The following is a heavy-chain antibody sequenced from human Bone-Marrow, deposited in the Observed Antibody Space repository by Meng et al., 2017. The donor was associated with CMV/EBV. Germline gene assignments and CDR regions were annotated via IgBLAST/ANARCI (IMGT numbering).Heavy chain of an antibody. CDR3: AGYLGVVIINAFDI. V-gene: IGHV4-34*01. CDR2: INHSGST. Sequence: GSLRLSCAVYGGSSSGYYWSWIRQPPGKGLEWIGEINHSGSTNYNPSLKSRVTISVDTSKNQFSLKLSSVTAADTAVYYCAGYLGVVIINAFDIWGQGTMVTVSS. J-gene: IGHJ3*02. CDR1: GGSSSGYY. D-gene: IGHD3-3*01.